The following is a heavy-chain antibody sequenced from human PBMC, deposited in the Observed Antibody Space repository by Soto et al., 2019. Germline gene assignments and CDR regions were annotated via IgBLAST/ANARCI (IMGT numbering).Heavy chain of an antibody. CDR2: ISSSSSYI. J-gene: IGHJ6*03. CDR3: ARGHPLVGGTYYYYYMDV. V-gene: IGHV3-21*01. D-gene: IGHD6-19*01. Sequence: GGSLRLSCAASGFTFSSYSMNWVRQAPGKGLEWVSSISSSSSYIYYADSVKGRFTISRDNAKNSLYLQMNSLRAEDTAVYYCARGHPLVGGTYYYYYMDVWGKGTTVTVSS. CDR1: GFTFSSYS.